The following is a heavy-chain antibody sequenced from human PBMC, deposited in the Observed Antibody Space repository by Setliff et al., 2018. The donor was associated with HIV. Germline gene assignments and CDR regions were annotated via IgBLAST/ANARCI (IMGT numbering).Heavy chain of an antibody. D-gene: IGHD6-13*01. V-gene: IGHV4-31*03. CDR3: ASCIAAAGWTYYYYMDV. CDR2: IYYSGST. CDR1: GGSISTSRYY. J-gene: IGHJ6*03. Sequence: SETLSLTCTVSGGSISTSRYYWGWIRQPPGEGLEWIGYIYYSGSTYYNPSLKSRVTISVDTSKNQFSLKLSSVTAADTAVYYCASCIAAAGWTYYYYMDVWGKGTTVTVSS.